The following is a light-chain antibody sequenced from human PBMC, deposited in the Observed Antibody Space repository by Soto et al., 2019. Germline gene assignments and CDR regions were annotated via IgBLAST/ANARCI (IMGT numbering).Light chain of an antibody. CDR1: QSVLYSSNNKNY. Sequence: DIVMTQSPDSLAVSLGERATINCKSSQSVLYSSNNKNYLAWYQQKPGQPPKLLIYWASTRESGVPDRFSGCGSGTGFTLTISSLQAEDVAVYYCQQYCSTPLTFGGGTKVEIK. V-gene: IGKV4-1*01. CDR3: QQYCSTPLT. J-gene: IGKJ4*01. CDR2: WAS.